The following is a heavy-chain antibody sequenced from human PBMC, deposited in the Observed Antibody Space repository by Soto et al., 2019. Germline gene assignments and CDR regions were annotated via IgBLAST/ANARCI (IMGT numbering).Heavy chain of an antibody. CDR2: ISGSDNNT. Sequence: PGGSLGLSCAASGFTFSSYAMSWVRQAPGKGLEWVSAISGSDNNTYYADSVKGRFTISRDNSKNTLYLQMSSLRADDTAVYYCAPMGVCGQGTTVIVSS. CDR3: APMGV. V-gene: IGHV3-23*01. J-gene: IGHJ6*02. CDR1: GFTFSSYA.